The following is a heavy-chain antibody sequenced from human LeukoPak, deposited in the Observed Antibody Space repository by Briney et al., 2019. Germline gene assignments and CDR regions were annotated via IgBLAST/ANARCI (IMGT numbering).Heavy chain of an antibody. V-gene: IGHV4-61*02. J-gene: IGHJ3*02. CDR3: ARDLRTYYYGSGSYLDAFDI. Sequence: SQTLSLTCTVSGGSISSGSYYWSWIRQPAGKGLEWIGRIYTSGSTNYNPSLKSRVTISVDTSKNQFSLKLSSVTAADTAVYYRARDLRTYYYGSGSYLDAFDIRGQGTLVTVSS. CDR1: GGSISSGSYY. CDR2: IYTSGST. D-gene: IGHD3-10*01.